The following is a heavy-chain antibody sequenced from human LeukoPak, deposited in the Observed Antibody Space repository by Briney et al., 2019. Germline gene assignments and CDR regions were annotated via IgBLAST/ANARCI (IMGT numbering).Heavy chain of an antibody. CDR3: ARVSSSGWHLFDY. CDR2: IYYSGST. V-gene: IGHV4-59*12. CDR1: GFTFSSYA. J-gene: IGHJ4*02. Sequence: PGGSLRLSCAASGFTFSSYAMSWVRQAPGKGLEWIGYIYYSGSTNYNPSLKSRVTISVDTSKNQFSLKLSSVTAADTAVYYCARVSSSGWHLFDYWGQGTLVTVSS. D-gene: IGHD6-19*01.